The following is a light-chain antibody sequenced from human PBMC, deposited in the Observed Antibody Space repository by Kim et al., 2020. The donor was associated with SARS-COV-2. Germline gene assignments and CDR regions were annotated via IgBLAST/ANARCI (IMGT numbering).Light chain of an antibody. Sequence: DIVMTQSPLSLPVTPGEPASISCRSSQSLLASNGYNYLDWYLQKPGQSPQLLIYLGSNRASGVPDRFSRSGSGTDFTLKISRVEAEDAGVYYCMQALRTPITFGQGTRLEIK. CDR2: LGS. CDR1: QSLLASNGYNY. J-gene: IGKJ5*01. CDR3: MQALRTPIT. V-gene: IGKV2-28*01.